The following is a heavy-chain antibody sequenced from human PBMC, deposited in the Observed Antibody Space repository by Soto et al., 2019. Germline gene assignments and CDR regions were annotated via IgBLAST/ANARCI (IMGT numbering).Heavy chain of an antibody. CDR1: GGSFSGYY. Sequence: QVQLQQWGAGLLKPSETLSLTCAVYGGSFSGYYWSWIRQPPGKGLEWIGEINHSGSTNYNPSLKSRVNILIDTAKNQVPPKLRSGTGADTAGYYCATRPGGGPFGPWGQGTLGTGSS. D-gene: IGHD3-16*01. V-gene: IGHV4-34*01. CDR3: ATRPGGGPFGP. CDR2: INHSGST. J-gene: IGHJ5*02.